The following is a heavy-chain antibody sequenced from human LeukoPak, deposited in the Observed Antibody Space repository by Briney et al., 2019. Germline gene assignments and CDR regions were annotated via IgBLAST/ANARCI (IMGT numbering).Heavy chain of an antibody. CDR3: ARALALTMVRGVINPHFDY. D-gene: IGHD3-10*01. V-gene: IGHV3-23*01. J-gene: IGHJ4*02. CDR2: ISGTGGST. Sequence: PGGSLRLSCAASGFTFSSYTMSWVRQAPGKGLEWVSGISGTGGSTYSADSVKGWFTISRDNSKNTLYLQMNSLRAEDTAVYYCARALALTMVRGVINPHFDYWGQGTLVTVSS. CDR1: GFTFSSYT.